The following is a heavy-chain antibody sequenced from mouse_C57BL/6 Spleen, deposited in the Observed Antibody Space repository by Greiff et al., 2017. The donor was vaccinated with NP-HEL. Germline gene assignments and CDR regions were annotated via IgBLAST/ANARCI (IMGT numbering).Heavy chain of an antibody. J-gene: IGHJ4*01. CDR2: IYPGSGNT. CDR3: AVGDGYYGGLYAMDY. CDR1: GYTFTDYY. V-gene: IGHV1-76*01. Sequence: VQLQESGAELVRPGASVKLSCKASGYTFTDYYINWVKQRPGQGLEWIARIYPGSGNTYYNEKFKGKATLTAEKSSSTAYMQLSSLTSEDSAVYFCAVGDGYYGGLYAMDYWGQGTSVTVSS. D-gene: IGHD2-3*01.